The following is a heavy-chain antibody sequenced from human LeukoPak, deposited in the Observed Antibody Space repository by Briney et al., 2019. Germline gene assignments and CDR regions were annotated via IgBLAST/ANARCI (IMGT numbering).Heavy chain of an antibody. D-gene: IGHD5-24*01. CDR2: IIPFFGTA. CDR3: ARDRRSWLQNPDYYYGMDV. V-gene: IGHV1-69*13. Sequence: SVKVSCKASGGTFSSYAISWVRQAPGQGLAWMGGIIPFFGTANYAQKFQGRVTITADESTSTAYMELSSLRSEDTAVYYCARDRRSWLQNPDYYYGMDVWGQGTTVTVSS. J-gene: IGHJ6*02. CDR1: GGTFSSYA.